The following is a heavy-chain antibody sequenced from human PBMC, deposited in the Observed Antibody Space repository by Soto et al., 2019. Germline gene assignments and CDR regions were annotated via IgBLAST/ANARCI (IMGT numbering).Heavy chain of an antibody. CDR2: IWYDGSNK. D-gene: IGHD3-10*01. CDR1: GFTFSSYG. CDR3: ASDVGMGFGELFDY. J-gene: IGHJ4*02. Sequence: GGSLRLSCAASGFTFSSYGMHWVRQAPGKGLEWVAVIWYDGSNKYYADSVKGRFTISRDNSKNTLYLQMNSLRAEDTAVYYCASDVGMGFGELFDYWGQGTLVTVSS. V-gene: IGHV3-33*01.